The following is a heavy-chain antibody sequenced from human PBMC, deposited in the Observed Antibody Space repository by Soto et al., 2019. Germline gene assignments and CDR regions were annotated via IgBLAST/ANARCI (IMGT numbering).Heavy chain of an antibody. Sequence: ASVKVSCKASGFTFSRYYMHWIRQAPGQGLEWMGIINPSGASTNYAQKFQGRVTLTRDTSTSTVSMEVSSLRSEDTAVYYCARDNSEGNSWGFAPGGQGTLVTVSS. CDR1: GFTFSRYY. CDR2: INPSGAST. V-gene: IGHV1-46*01. D-gene: IGHD1-26*01. J-gene: IGHJ5*02. CDR3: ARDNSEGNSWGFAP.